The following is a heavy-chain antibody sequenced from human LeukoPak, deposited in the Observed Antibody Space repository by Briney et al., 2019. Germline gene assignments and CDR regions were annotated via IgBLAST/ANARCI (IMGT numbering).Heavy chain of an antibody. CDR3: ARDWTEGSSFDI. CDR2: INPNSGGT. CDR1: GYIFSGYY. Sequence: ASVKVSCKASGYIFSGYYIHGVRQAPGQGLEWMGWINPNSGGTNYAQKFQGRVTMTRDTSIRTAYMELSRLRSDETGVYYCARDWTEGSSFDIWGQGTMVTVSS. J-gene: IGHJ3*02. V-gene: IGHV1-2*02. D-gene: IGHD3/OR15-3a*01.